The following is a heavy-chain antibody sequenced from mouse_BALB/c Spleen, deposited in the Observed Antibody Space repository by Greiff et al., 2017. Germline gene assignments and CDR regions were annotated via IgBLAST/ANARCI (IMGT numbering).Heavy chain of an antibody. J-gene: IGHJ4*01. V-gene: IGHV1-14*01. CDR2: INPYNDGT. CDR3: ARFRRDYYAMDY. Sequence: EVQGVESGPELVKPGASVKMSCKASGYTFTSYVMHWVKQKPGQGLEWIGYINPYNDGTKYNEKFKGKATLTSDKSSSTAYMELSSLTSEDSAVYYCARFRRDYYAMDYWGQGTSVTVSS. CDR1: GYTFTSYV.